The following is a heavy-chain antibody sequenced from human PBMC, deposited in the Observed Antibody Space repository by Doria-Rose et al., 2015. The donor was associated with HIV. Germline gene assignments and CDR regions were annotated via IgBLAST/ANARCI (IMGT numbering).Heavy chain of an antibody. CDR2: IFSDDER. CDR1: GVSLSSPGMG. Sequence: QVQLVQSGPVLVKPTETLTLTCTVSGVSLSSPGMGVSWIRHPPGEALEWLANIFSDDERSYKSSLKSRLTISRGTSKSQVVLTMTDMDPVDTATYYCARIKSSRWYHKYYFDFWGQGTLVIVSA. J-gene: IGHJ4*02. D-gene: IGHD6-13*01. CDR3: ARIKSSRWYHKYYFDF. V-gene: IGHV2-26*01.